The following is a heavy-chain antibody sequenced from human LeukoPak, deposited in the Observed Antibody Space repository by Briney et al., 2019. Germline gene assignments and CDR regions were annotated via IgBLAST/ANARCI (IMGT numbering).Heavy chain of an antibody. V-gene: IGHV1-2*02. J-gene: IGHJ4*02. Sequence: GASVKVSCKASGYTFTSYAMNWVRQAPGQGLEWMGWINPNSGGTNYAQKFQGRVTMTRDTSISTAYMELSRLRSDDTAVYYCARDFRESGIAAANFDYWGQGTLVTVSS. CDR2: INPNSGGT. CDR1: GYTFTSYA. CDR3: ARDFRESGIAAANFDY. D-gene: IGHD6-13*01.